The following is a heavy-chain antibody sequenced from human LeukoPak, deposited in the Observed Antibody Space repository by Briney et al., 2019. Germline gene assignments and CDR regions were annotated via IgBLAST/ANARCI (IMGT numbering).Heavy chain of an antibody. CDR2: TYYRSKWYF. J-gene: IGHJ6*02. CDR1: GDSVSSISVA. V-gene: IGHV6-1*01. Sequence: SQTLSLTCAITGDSVSSISVAWNWIRQSPSRGLEWLGRTYYRSKWYFEYAVSVKSRINISPDTSKNQFSLQLTSVTPEDTAVYYCTLARSEYHYGMDVWGQGTTVTVSS. CDR3: TLARSEYHYGMDV.